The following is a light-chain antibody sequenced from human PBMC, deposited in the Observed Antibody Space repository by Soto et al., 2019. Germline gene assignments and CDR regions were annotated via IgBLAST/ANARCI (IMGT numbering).Light chain of an antibody. V-gene: IGLV2-14*01. CDR3: SSYTSSTSFY. CDR1: SSDVGGYNY. CDR2: DVT. Sequence: QSVLTQPASVSGSPGQSTTISCTGTSSDVGGYNYVSWYQQHPGKAPKLMIYDVTNRPSGVSNRFSGSKSGNTASLTISGLQAEDEADYYCSSYTSSTSFYFGTGTKVTVL. J-gene: IGLJ1*01.